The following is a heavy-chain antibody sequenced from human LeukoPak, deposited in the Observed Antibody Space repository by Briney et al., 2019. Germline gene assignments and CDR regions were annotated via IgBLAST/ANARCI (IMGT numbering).Heavy chain of an antibody. Sequence: GGSLRLSCAASGFTFSTYAMSWVRQTPGKGLEWVSAVSGNGDSTYYADSVKGRFTISRDNSKNTLYLHMNSLRAEDTAIYYCAKGDDVAAAGTLHFDHWGQGTLVTVSS. CDR2: VSGNGDST. CDR1: GFTFSTYA. V-gene: IGHV3-23*01. D-gene: IGHD6-13*01. J-gene: IGHJ5*02. CDR3: AKGDDVAAAGTLHFDH.